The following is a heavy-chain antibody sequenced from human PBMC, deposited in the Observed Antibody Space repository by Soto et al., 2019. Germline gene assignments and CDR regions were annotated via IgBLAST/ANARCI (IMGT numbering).Heavy chain of an antibody. CDR3: AHRRVWSSDWYDWFDP. D-gene: IGHD6-19*01. Sequence: SGPTLVNPTQTLTLTCTLSGFSLTTVGVRVGWIRQPPGMALEWLAIISWDEDKHYSPSLSNRLTITKDSSKHQVVLIMTNMESVDTGTYYCAHRRVWSSDWYDWFDPWGQGMLVTVSA. V-gene: IGHV2-5*02. CDR2: ISWDEDK. J-gene: IGHJ5*02. CDR1: GFSLTTVGVR.